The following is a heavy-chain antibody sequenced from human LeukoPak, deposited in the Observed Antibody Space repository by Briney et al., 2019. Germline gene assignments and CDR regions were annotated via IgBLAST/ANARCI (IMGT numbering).Heavy chain of an antibody. CDR3: AHALRIEARYSYYFDY. CDR1: GFSLSTSGVG. Sequence: SGPTLVNPTQTLTLTCTFSGFSLSTSGVGVGWIRQPPGKALEWLALIYWNDDKRYSPSLKSRLTITKDTSKNQVVLTMTNMDPVDTATYYCAHALRIEARYSYYFDYWGQGTLVTVSS. J-gene: IGHJ4*02. D-gene: IGHD2-21*01. V-gene: IGHV2-5*01. CDR2: IYWNDDK.